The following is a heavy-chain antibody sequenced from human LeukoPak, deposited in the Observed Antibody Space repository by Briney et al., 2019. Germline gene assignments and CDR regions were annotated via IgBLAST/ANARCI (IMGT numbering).Heavy chain of an antibody. J-gene: IGHJ3*02. CDR1: GFTFSSYW. CDR2: ISGSGGST. D-gene: IGHD6-19*01. V-gene: IGHV3-23*01. CDR3: AKDPGLSSGWYDRLGDI. Sequence: PGGSLRLSCAASGFTFSSYWMSWVRQAPGKGLEWVSAISGSGGSTYYADSVKGRFTISRDNSKNTLYLQMNSLRAEDTAVYYCAKDPGLSSGWYDRLGDIWGQGTMVTVSS.